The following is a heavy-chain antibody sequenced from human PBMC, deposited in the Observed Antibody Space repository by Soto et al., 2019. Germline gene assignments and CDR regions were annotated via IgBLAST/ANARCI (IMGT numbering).Heavy chain of an antibody. CDR3: TRERSLVSFLFDY. CDR1: GFNFSNYA. Sequence: PGGSLRLSCVESGFNFSNYAVAWVRQAPGKGLEWVSSISGSGRGSRPYYADSVQGRFTISRDHSKNIVSLQMDSLRVDDTAGYYCTRERSLVSFLFDYWGPGTLVTVSS. V-gene: IGHV3-23*01. CDR2: ISGSGRGSRP. D-gene: IGHD3-16*01. J-gene: IGHJ4*02.